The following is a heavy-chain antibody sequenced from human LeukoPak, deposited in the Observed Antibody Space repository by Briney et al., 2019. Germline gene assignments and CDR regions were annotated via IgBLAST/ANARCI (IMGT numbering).Heavy chain of an antibody. D-gene: IGHD2-8*02. Sequence: GRSLRLSCAASGFTFDGYSMHWVRQGPGKGLEWVSGITRDSSASGYADSVKGRFTISRDNARNSLYLQMNSLRPDDMAVYYCAKSSGYSHGGVFDIWGQGTMVTVSS. CDR3: AKSSGYSHGGVFDI. J-gene: IGHJ3*02. CDR1: GFTFDGYS. CDR2: ITRDSSAS. V-gene: IGHV3-9*03.